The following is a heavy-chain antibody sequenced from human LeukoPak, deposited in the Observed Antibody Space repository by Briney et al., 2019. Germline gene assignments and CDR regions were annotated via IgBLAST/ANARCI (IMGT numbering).Heavy chain of an antibody. CDR3: ATRPSSSPPYYYYYMDV. Sequence: ASVKVSCKASGYTFTSYDINWVRQATGQGLEWMGWMNPNSGNTGYAQKFQGRVTMTRNTSISTAYMELSSLRSEDTAVYYCATRPSSSPPYYYYYMDVWSKGTTVTVSS. CDR1: GYTFTSYD. D-gene: IGHD6-13*01. J-gene: IGHJ6*03. V-gene: IGHV1-8*01. CDR2: MNPNSGNT.